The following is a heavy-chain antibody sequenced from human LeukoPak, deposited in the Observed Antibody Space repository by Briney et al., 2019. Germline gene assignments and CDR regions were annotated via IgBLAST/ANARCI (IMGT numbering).Heavy chain of an antibody. D-gene: IGHD6-13*01. V-gene: IGHV1-18*01. CDR1: GYTLTSYG. CDR3: ARDGGRGAAAGTFDY. Sequence: ASVKVSCKASGYTLTSYGISWVRQAPGQGLEWMGWISAYNGNTNYAQKLQGRVTMTTDTSTSTAYMELRSLRSDDTAVYYCARDGGRGAAAGTFDYWGQGTLVTVSS. CDR2: ISAYNGNT. J-gene: IGHJ4*02.